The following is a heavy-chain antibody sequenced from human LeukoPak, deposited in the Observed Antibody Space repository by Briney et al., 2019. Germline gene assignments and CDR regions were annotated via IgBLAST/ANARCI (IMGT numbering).Heavy chain of an antibody. CDR3: AKDYYGSGRPFDI. J-gene: IGHJ3*02. Sequence: GGSLRLSCAASGFTFTSYGMHRVRQAPGKGLEWVAVISYDGSNKYYADSVKGRFTISRDNSKNTLYLQMNSLRAEDTAVYYCAKDYYGSGRPFDIWGQGTMVTVSS. CDR2: ISYDGSNK. V-gene: IGHV3-30*18. CDR1: GFTFTSYG. D-gene: IGHD3-10*01.